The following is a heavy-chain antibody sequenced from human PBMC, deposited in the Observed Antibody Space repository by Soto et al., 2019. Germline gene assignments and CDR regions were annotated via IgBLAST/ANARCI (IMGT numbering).Heavy chain of an antibody. Sequence: QVQLVQSGAEVKKPGSSVKVSCKASGGTFSSYAISWVRQAPGQGLEWMGGIIPIFGTANYAQKFQGRVTITADESTSTAYMELSSLRSEDTAVYYCAIRLGGSGYQYYYYDGMDVWGQGTTVTVSS. V-gene: IGHV1-69*01. D-gene: IGHD5-12*01. CDR3: AIRLGGSGYQYYYYDGMDV. CDR1: GGTFSSYA. J-gene: IGHJ6*02. CDR2: IIPIFGTA.